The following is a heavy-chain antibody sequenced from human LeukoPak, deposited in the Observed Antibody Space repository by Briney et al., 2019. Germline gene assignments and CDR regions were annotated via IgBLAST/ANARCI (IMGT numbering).Heavy chain of an antibody. CDR1: GFTFSNYA. CDR3: AKDTSAWWYHRAYMNV. J-gene: IGHJ6*03. Sequence: PGGSLRLSCAASGFTFSNYAMSWLRQAPGGGLEWVSAISGSGDTTFHADSVKGRFTTSRDNSKNTLSLQMSGLRVEDSAVYFCAKDTSAWWYHRAYMNVWGTGTTVTVSS. CDR2: ISGSGDTT. D-gene: IGHD2-15*01. V-gene: IGHV3-23*01.